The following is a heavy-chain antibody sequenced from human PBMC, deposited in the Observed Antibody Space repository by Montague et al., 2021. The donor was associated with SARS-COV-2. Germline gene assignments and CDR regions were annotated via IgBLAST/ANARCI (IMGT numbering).Heavy chain of an antibody. V-gene: IGHV4-61*02. Sequence: TLSLTCTVSGGSISSGSYYWIWIRQPAGKGLEWFGRISISGSTNYNPSLKSRVTISVDTSKNPFSLKLSSVTAADTAVYYCARDMAVAGLFDFWGQGTLVTVSS. J-gene: IGHJ4*02. CDR2: ISISGST. CDR3: ARDMAVAGLFDF. CDR1: GGSISSGSYY. D-gene: IGHD6-19*01.